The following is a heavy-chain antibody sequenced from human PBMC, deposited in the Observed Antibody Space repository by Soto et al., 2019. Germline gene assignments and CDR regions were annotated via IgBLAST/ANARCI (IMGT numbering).Heavy chain of an antibody. CDR1: GGSISSSGYY. D-gene: IGHD3-10*01. V-gene: IGHV4-39*01. CDR3: ARLRAHYGSRSDNYYGMDV. CDR2: ISYSGST. Sequence: PSETLSLTCTVSGGSISSSGYYWGWIRQPPGKGLGWIGTISYSGSTYYNPSLKSRVTMSGDTSNNQFSLKLSSVTAADTAVCYCARLRAHYGSRSDNYYGMDVWGLGTTVTV. J-gene: IGHJ6*02.